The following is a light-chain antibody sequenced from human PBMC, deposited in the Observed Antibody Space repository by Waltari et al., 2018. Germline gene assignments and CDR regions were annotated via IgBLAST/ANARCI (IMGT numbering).Light chain of an antibody. CDR3: LQSKSSPYS. J-gene: IGKJ2*03. V-gene: IGKV3-15*01. Sequence: DIVMTQSPASLAVSPGQRAPITCRASESVSFFGINLIHWYQHKPGQPPKLLIYQASNKDTGVPARFSGSGSGTDFTLTINPVQSDDTADYYCLQSKSSPYSFGQGTTVEIK. CDR2: QAS. CDR1: ESVSFFGINL.